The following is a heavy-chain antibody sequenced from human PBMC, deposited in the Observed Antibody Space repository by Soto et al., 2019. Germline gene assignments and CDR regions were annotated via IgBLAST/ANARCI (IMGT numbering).Heavy chain of an antibody. D-gene: IGHD3-10*01. V-gene: IGHV3-30*03. CDR3: ARAVVAYGVIGSGYYGMDV. Sequence: GGSLRLSCAASGFTFSSYGMHWVRQAPGKGLEWVAVISYDGSNKYYADSVKGRFTISRDNSKNTLYLQMNSLRAEDTAVYYCARAVVAYGVIGSGYYGMDVWGQGTTVTVSS. CDR1: GFTFSSYG. CDR2: ISYDGSNK. J-gene: IGHJ6*02.